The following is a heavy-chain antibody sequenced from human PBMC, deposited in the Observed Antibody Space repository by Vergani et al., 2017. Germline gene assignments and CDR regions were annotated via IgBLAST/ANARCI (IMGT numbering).Heavy chain of an antibody. Sequence: VRVVESGGTLVKPGGSLRLSCAASGFTFSSYAMHWVRQAPGKGLEWVAVISYDGSNKYYADSVKGRFTISRDNSKNTLYLQMNSLRAEDTAVYYCARDPQYCSSTSCYNNYYYYMDVWGKGP. CDR3: ARDPQYCSSTSCYNNYYYYMDV. J-gene: IGHJ6*03. D-gene: IGHD2-2*02. CDR1: GFTFSSYA. V-gene: IGHV3-30-3*01. CDR2: ISYDGSNK.